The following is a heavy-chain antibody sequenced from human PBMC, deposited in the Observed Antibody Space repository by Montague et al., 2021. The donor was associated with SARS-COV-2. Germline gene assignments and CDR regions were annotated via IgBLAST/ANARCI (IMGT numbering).Heavy chain of an antibody. D-gene: IGHD5-18*01. CDR1: DFTFDDYA. Sequence: SLRLSCADSDFTFDDYAMHWVRPAPGKGLESVSGINWNSGNLGHSDSVKGRISISRDNSRNSLFLQMNSLRPEDTAVYYCAKGSRRGYNYGTNNWRDPWGQGTLVTGSS. CDR2: INWNSGNL. J-gene: IGHJ5*02. CDR3: AKGSRRGYNYGTNNWRDP. V-gene: IGHV3-9*01.